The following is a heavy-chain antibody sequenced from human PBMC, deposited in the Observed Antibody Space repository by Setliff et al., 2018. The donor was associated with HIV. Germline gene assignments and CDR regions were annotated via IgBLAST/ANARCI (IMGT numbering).Heavy chain of an antibody. V-gene: IGHV4-39*01. CDR2: IRSSGDT. J-gene: IGHJ4*02. CDR3: TIPASSLAPN. Sequence: SETLSLTCTVSGGSIKSSSYYWGWIRQSPGKGLEWIASIRSSGDTYYNPSLQRRVIISVDTSNNQISLKLTSVTAADTAVYYCTIPASSLAPNWGRGTQVTVSS. CDR1: GGSIKSSSYY.